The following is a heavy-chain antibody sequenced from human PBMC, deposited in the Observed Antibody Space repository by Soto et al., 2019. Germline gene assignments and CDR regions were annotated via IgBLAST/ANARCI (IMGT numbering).Heavy chain of an antibody. CDR2: ISAYNGNT. V-gene: IGHV1-18*01. CDR1: GYTFTSYG. J-gene: IGHJ6*02. D-gene: IGHD3-10*01. CDR3: ARDKGFGKGGGYYYGMDV. Sequence: QVQLVQSGAEVKKPGASVKVSCKASGYTFTSYGISWVRQAPGQGLEWMGWISAYNGNTNYAQKLQGRVTMTTDTTTTTANMKLRGLRSDDTAGYYCARDKGFGKGGGYYYGMDVWGQGTTVTVSS.